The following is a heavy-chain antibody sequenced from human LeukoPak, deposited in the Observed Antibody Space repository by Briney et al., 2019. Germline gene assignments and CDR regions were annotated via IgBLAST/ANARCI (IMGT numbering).Heavy chain of an antibody. D-gene: IGHD6-19*01. CDR3: ARDIPSAVKHFDY. CDR1: GGTFSSYA. V-gene: IGHV1-69*05. Sequence: SVKVSCKASGGTFSSYAISWVRQAPGQGLEWMGGIIPIFGTANYAQKLQGRVTMTTDTSTSTAYMELRSLRSDDTAVYYCARDIPSAVKHFDYWGQGTLVTVSS. J-gene: IGHJ4*02. CDR2: IIPIFGTA.